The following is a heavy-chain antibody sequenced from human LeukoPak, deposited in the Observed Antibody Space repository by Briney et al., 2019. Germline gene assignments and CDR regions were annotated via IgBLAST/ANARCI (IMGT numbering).Heavy chain of an antibody. V-gene: IGHV3-30*04. CDR3: ARCVGSGYAYHFDY. CDR2: ISYDGSNK. Sequence: GRSLRLSCAASGFTFSSYAMHWVRQAPGKGLEWVAVISYDGSNKYYADSVKGRFTISRDNAKNSLYLQMNSLRAEDTAVYYCARCVGSGYAYHFDYWGQGTLVTVSS. D-gene: IGHD3-22*01. J-gene: IGHJ4*02. CDR1: GFTFSSYA.